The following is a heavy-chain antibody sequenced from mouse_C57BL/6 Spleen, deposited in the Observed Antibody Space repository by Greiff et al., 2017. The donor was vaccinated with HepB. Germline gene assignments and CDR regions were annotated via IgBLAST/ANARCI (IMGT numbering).Heavy chain of an antibody. Sequence: DVKLVESGGGLVKPGGSLKLSCAASGFTFSSYAMSWVRQTPEKRLEWVATISDGGSYTYYPDNVKGRFTISRDNAKNNLYLQMSHLKSEDTAMYYCARKEEYYYGSSPYAMDYGGQGTSVTVSS. CDR3: ARKEEYYYGSSPYAMDY. D-gene: IGHD1-1*01. J-gene: IGHJ4*01. CDR1: GFTFSSYA. V-gene: IGHV5-4*03. CDR2: ISDGGSYT.